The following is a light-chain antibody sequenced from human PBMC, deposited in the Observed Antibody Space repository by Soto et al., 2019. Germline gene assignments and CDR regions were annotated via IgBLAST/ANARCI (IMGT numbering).Light chain of an antibody. V-gene: IGKV3D-15*01. J-gene: IGKJ5*01. CDR2: DAS. Sequence: EIVMTQSPATLSVSPGERATLSCRASQSVSSNLAWYQQKPGQAPRLLIFDASNRATGIPARFSGSGSGTDFTLTIDGLQPEDFAVYYCQQSYITPPITFGQGTRLRL. CDR1: QSVSSN. CDR3: QQSYITPPIT.